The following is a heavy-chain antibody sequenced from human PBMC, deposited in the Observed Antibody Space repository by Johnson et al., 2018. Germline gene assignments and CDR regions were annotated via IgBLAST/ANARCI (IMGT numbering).Heavy chain of an antibody. D-gene: IGHD6-13*01. CDR1: GFTFSSYD. Sequence: EVQLVESGGGLVKPGGSLRLSCAASGFTFSSYDMHWVRQATGKGLEWVSAIGTAGDTYYPGSVKGRFTISRENAKNSLYLQMNSLRAGDTAVYYCAKERLRQRAAAGTGYYYMDVWGKGTTVTVSS. CDR2: IGTAGDT. CDR3: AKERLRQRAAAGTGYYYMDV. V-gene: IGHV3-13*01. J-gene: IGHJ6*03.